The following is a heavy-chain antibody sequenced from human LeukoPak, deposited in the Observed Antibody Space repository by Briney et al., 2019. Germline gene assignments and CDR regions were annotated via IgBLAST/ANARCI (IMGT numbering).Heavy chain of an antibody. Sequence: GASVKVSCKASGYTFTGYYMHWVRQAPGQRLEWMGWINPNSGGTNYAQKFQGRVTMTMDTSISTAYMDLSRLRSDDTVVYYCVEASGFTQVFDYWGQGTLVTVSS. D-gene: IGHD3-3*01. CDR2: INPNSGGT. CDR1: GYTFTGYY. J-gene: IGHJ4*02. V-gene: IGHV1-2*02. CDR3: VEASGFTQVFDY.